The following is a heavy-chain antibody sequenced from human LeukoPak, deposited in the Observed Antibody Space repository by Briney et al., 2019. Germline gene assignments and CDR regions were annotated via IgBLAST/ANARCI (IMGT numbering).Heavy chain of an antibody. V-gene: IGHV3-23*01. D-gene: IGHD3-10*01. Sequence: PGGSLRLSCAASGLTFSSYAMSWVRQAPGKGLEWVSGISGRGGSTYYADSVKGRFTISRDNSKNTLYLQMNSLRAEDTAVYYCAKDYYYGSGSRPYYMDVWGKGTTVTVSS. CDR3: AKDYYYGSGSRPYYMDV. CDR1: GLTFSSYA. J-gene: IGHJ6*03. CDR2: ISGRGGST.